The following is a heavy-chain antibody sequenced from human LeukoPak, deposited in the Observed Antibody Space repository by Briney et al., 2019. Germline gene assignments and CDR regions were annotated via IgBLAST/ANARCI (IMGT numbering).Heavy chain of an antibody. CDR3: ARDEEVYYYATGGGFDY. D-gene: IGHD3-10*01. Sequence: GGSLRLSCAASGFTFSSYSMNWVRQAPGKGLEWVSSISSSSSYIYYADSVKGLFTISRDNAKNSLYLQMNSLRAEDTAVYYCARDEEVYYYATGGGFDYWGQGTLVTVSS. J-gene: IGHJ4*02. CDR2: ISSSSSYI. V-gene: IGHV3-21*01. CDR1: GFTFSSYS.